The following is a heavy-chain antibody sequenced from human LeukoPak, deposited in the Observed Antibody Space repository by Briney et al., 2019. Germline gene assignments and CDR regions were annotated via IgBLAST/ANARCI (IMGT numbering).Heavy chain of an antibody. CDR2: VHYTGKT. CDR1: GDSISSSY. CDR3: ARGYYDRSGSSNPFDS. D-gene: IGHD3-22*01. V-gene: IGHV4-59*01. Sequence: SSETLSLTCTVSGDSISSSYWNWIRQPPGKRLEWVGYVHYTGKTNYNPSLNNRATISVDMSKNQFSLTLTSVTVADTAMYYCARGYYDRSGSSNPFDSWGQGTLVTVPS. J-gene: IGHJ4*02.